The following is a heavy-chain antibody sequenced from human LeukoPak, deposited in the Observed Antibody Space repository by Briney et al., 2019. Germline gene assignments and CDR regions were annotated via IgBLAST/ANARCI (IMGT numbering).Heavy chain of an antibody. V-gene: IGHV1-18*01. CDR3: ARDPRYQLLFPTTSYYYYYGMDV. J-gene: IGHJ6*02. D-gene: IGHD2-2*01. CDR1: GYTFTSYG. CDR2: ISAYNGNT. Sequence: ASVKVSYKASGYTFTSYGISWVRQAPGQGLEWMGWISAYNGNTNYAQKLQGRVTMTTDTSTSTAYMELRSLRSDDTAVYYCARDPRYQLLFPTTSYYYYYGMDVWGQGTTVTVSS.